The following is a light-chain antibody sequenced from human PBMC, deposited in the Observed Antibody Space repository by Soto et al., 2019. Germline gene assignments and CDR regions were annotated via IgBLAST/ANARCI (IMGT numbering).Light chain of an antibody. V-gene: IGKV3D-20*01. CDR1: LSVSSSY. Sequence: EIVLTQSPATLSLSPGERATLSCGASLSVSSSYLAWYQQKPGLAPRLLIYDASSRATGIPDRFSGSGSGTDFTLTISRLEPEDFAVYYCQQYGSSPFTFGQGTKLEIK. J-gene: IGKJ2*01. CDR2: DAS. CDR3: QQYGSSPFT.